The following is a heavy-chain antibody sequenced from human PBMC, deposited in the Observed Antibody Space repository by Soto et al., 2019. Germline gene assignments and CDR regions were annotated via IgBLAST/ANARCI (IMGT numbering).Heavy chain of an antibody. D-gene: IGHD2-15*01. J-gene: IGHJ4*02. CDR3: ARGEEGWYFDY. CDR2: ISYDGTNK. CDR1: GFTFITHP. Sequence: PAGSLRLSCAASGFTFITHPLYWVRRAPGKGLEWVAFISYDGTNKFYADSVKGRFTISRDTSKSTLYLQMYSLRDDDMAVYYCARGEEGWYFDYWGRGTLVTVSS. V-gene: IGHV3-30-3*01.